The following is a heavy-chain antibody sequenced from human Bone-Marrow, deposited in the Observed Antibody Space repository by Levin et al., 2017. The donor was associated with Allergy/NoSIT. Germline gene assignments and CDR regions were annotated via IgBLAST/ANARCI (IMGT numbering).Heavy chain of an antibody. D-gene: IGHD3-22*01. CDR2: ISGSGGSK. CDR3: AKSRVVVITTLGY. Sequence: LSLTCAASGFTFSSYAMSWVRQAPGKGLEWVSAISGSGGSKYYADSVKGRFTISRDNSKNTLYLQMNSLRAEDTAVYYCAKSRVVVITTLGYWGQGTLVTVSS. CDR1: GFTFSSYA. V-gene: IGHV3-23*01. J-gene: IGHJ4*02.